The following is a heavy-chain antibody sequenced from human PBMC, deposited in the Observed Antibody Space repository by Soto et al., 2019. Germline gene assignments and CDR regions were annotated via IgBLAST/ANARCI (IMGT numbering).Heavy chain of an antibody. CDR3: TTRSAYIAAAATKGDRRKYGMDV. D-gene: IGHD6-13*01. J-gene: IGHJ6*02. V-gene: IGHV3-15*07. CDR2: IKSKTDGGTT. Sequence: EVQLGESGGGLVKPGGSLRLSCAASGFTFSNAWMNWVRQAPGKGLEWVGRIKSKTDGGTTDYAAPVKGRFTISRDDSKNTLYLQMNSLKTEDTAVYYCTTRSAYIAAAATKGDRRKYGMDVWGQGTTVTVSS. CDR1: GFTFSNAW.